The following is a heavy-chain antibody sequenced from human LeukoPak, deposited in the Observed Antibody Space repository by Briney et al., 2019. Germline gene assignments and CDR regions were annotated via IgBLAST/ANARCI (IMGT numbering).Heavy chain of an antibody. CDR3: ARAVELYYGSGGKPLSHLIDY. CDR1: GGTFSSYA. V-gene: IGHV1-18*01. D-gene: IGHD3-10*01. Sequence: ASVKVSCKASGGTFSSYAISWVRQAPGQGLEWMGWISAYNGNTNYAQKLQGRVTMTTDTSTSTAYMELRSLRSDDTAVYYCARAVELYYGSGGKPLSHLIDYWGQGTLVTVSS. CDR2: ISAYNGNT. J-gene: IGHJ4*02.